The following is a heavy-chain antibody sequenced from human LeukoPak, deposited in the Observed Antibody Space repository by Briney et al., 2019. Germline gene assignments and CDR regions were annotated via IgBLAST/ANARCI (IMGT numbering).Heavy chain of an antibody. CDR2: ISGSGGST. J-gene: IGHJ4*02. V-gene: IGHV3-23*01. CDR3: AKATIVATTLFDY. Sequence: GGSLRLSCAGSGFTFNDYYMTWIRQAPGKGLEWVSAISGSGGSTYYADSVKGRFTISRDNSKNTLYLQMNSLRAEDTAVYYCAKATIVATTLFDYWGQGTLVTVSS. CDR1: GFTFNDYY. D-gene: IGHD5-12*01.